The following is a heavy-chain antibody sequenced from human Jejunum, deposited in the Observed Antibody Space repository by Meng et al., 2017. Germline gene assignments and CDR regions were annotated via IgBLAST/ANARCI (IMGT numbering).Heavy chain of an antibody. Sequence: SLKIYCPASGFIFGDYAMAWFRQAAGKGREWVGFIRAKGFGGTTEYAASAKGRFFISRDDSKSTTYLEMNSLKTEDTAVYYCARERGTITRVRGAVDYWGQGTLVTVSS. J-gene: IGHJ4*02. CDR3: ARERGTITRVRGAVDY. CDR2: IRAKGFGGTT. V-gene: IGHV3-49*03. D-gene: IGHD3-10*01. CDR1: GFIFGDYA.